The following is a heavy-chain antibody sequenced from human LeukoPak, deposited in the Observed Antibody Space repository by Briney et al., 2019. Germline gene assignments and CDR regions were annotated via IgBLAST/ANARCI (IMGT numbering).Heavy chain of an antibody. CDR1: GFTFSNYG. CDR3: AKGNTANRTPNFDY. V-gene: IGHV3-23*01. D-gene: IGHD5-18*01. Sequence: GGSLRLSCAAAGFTFSNYGMSWVRQVPGKGLEWVSTVSGSGDSTYYADSVKGRFTISRDNSKNTLYLQMNSLRAGDTAVYYCAKGNTANRTPNFDYWGQGTLVTVSS. CDR2: VSGSGDST. J-gene: IGHJ4*02.